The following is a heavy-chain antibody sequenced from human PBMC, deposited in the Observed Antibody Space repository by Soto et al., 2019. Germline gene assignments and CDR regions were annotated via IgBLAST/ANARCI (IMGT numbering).Heavy chain of an antibody. J-gene: IGHJ4*02. Sequence: VGSLRLSCAASGFTFSSYWMHWVRQSPGKGLVWVSQIDSGGRSTTYADTVKGRFTVSRDNAKNKLFLQMNSLRAEDTAVYYCVRDYDSSGFYSGHWGQGTLVTVSS. CDR2: IDSGGRST. D-gene: IGHD3-22*01. CDR3: VRDYDSSGFYSGH. V-gene: IGHV3-74*03. CDR1: GFTFSSYW.